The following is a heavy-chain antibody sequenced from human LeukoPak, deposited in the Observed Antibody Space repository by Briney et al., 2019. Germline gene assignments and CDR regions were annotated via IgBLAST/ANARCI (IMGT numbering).Heavy chain of an antibody. CDR2: ISYSGST. Sequence: SETLSLTCTVSGGSISSSSSNYYWGWVRQPPGKGLEWIGSISYSGSTYYNPSLKSRVTISADTSNNQFSLKLTSVTAADTAVFYCARGYDSSGTAFDYWGQGTLVTVSS. V-gene: IGHV4-39*01. CDR3: ARGYDSSGTAFDY. J-gene: IGHJ4*02. CDR1: GGSISSSSSNYY. D-gene: IGHD3-22*01.